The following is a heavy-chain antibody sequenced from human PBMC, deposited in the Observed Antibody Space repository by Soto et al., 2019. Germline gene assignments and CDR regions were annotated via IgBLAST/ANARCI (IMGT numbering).Heavy chain of an antibody. J-gene: IGHJ4*02. V-gene: IGHV4-34*04. D-gene: IGHD1-26*01. Sequence: SESMSLTCAVCGASFKGFYCSWTRQSPGKGLEWIGEIDHSGITNHNTALKSRATMSVDTSKNQFSLKLRSVTAADTAVYYCARGVSVTLAVQGGAPDKNYFDSWSQGTLVTVSS. CDR2: IDHSGIT. CDR1: GASFKGFY. CDR3: ARGVSVTLAVQGGAPDKNYFDS.